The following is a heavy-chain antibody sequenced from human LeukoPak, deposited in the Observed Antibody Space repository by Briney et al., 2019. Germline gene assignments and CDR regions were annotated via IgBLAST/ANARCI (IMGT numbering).Heavy chain of an antibody. CDR2: INHSGST. CDR1: GGSFSGYY. D-gene: IGHD4-17*01. CDR3: ARGVTTVTTNNWFDP. J-gene: IGHJ5*02. V-gene: IGHV4-34*01. Sequence: PSETLSLTCAVYGGSFSGYYWSWIRQPPGKGLEWIGEINHSGSTNYNPSLKSRVTISVDTSKNQFSLKLSSVTAADTAVYYCARGVTTVTTNNWFDPWGQGTLVTVSS.